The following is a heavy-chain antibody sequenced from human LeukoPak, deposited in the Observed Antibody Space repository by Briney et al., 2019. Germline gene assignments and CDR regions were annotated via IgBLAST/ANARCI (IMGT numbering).Heavy chain of an antibody. CDR2: IKQDGSEK. D-gene: IGHD3-10*01. J-gene: IGHJ3*01. Sequence: GSLRLSCAASGFTFSTYWMSWARQAPGKRPEWVAYIKQDGSEKDYVDSVKGRFTISRDNAKNSLYLQMNSLRGEDTAVYYCARHGGAFDFWGQGTLVTVSS. CDR1: GFTFSTYW. V-gene: IGHV3-7*01. CDR3: ARHGGAFDF.